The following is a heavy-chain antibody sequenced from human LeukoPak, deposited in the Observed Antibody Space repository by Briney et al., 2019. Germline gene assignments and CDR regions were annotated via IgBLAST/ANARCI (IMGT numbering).Heavy chain of an antibody. CDR1: RFTFRNYA. Sequence: GGSLRLSCAASRFTFRNYAMHWVRQAPGKGLEWVAVISSDGTNKDYADSVKGRFSISRDNAKNSLYLQMNSLRAEDTAVYYCARDLEGSGSFYRPSYDYWGQGTLVTVSS. CDR3: ARDLEGSGSFYRPSYDY. D-gene: IGHD3-10*01. V-gene: IGHV3-30*04. CDR2: ISSDGTNK. J-gene: IGHJ4*02.